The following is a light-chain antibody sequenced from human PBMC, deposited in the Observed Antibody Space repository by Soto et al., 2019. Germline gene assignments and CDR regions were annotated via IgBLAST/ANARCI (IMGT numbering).Light chain of an antibody. CDR3: QQYDNHWT. CDR1: QSISSW. V-gene: IGKV1-5*03. J-gene: IGKJ1*01. Sequence: DIQMTQSPSTLSASVGDRVTITCRASQSISSWLAWYQQKPGKAPMLLIYKASSLESGGPSMCSGSGSGTVFTLIISLLQADYFANYYCQQYDNHWTFGQGTKVEIK. CDR2: KAS.